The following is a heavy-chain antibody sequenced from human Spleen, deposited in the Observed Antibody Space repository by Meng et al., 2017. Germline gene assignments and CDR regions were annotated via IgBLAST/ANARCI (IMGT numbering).Heavy chain of an antibody. D-gene: IGHD6-19*01. CDR2: ISYSGST. V-gene: IGHV4-61*01. CDR1: GGSVSSISYY. J-gene: IGHJ4*02. CDR3: ASQEESGWYAYPGY. Sequence: QVQIQEPGPGLVRPPETLSLTCTVSGGSVSSISYYWSWIRQPPGRGLEWIGDISYSGSTRYNSSLMSRVTISVDTSKNQFSLKLSSVTAADTAVYYCASQEESGWYAYPGYWGQGTLVTVSS.